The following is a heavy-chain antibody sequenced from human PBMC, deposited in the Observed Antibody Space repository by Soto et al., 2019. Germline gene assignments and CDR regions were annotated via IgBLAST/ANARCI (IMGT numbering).Heavy chain of an antibody. J-gene: IGHJ6*03. CDR2: INHSGST. CDR1: GGSFSGYY. Sequence: SETLSLTCAVYGGSFSGYYWSWIRQPPGKGLEWIGEINHSGSTNNNPSLKSRVTISVDTSKNQFSLKLSSVTAADTAVYYCARGSYYGSGSYYSHYYYYYYMDVWGKGTTVTVSS. V-gene: IGHV4-34*01. D-gene: IGHD3-10*01. CDR3: ARGSYYGSGSYYSHYYYYYYMDV.